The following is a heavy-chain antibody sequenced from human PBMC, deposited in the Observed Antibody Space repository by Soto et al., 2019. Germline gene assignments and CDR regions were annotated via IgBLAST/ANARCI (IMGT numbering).Heavy chain of an antibody. Sequence: GGSLRLSCAASGFTFSSYSMNWVRQAPGKGLEWVSSISSSSTYIYYADSVKGRFIISRDDAKNSLYLQMNSLRAEDTAVYYCATVQWGYCSGGSCYSPDAFDIWGQGTMVTVSS. CDR1: GFTFSSYS. D-gene: IGHD2-15*01. CDR2: ISSSSTYI. CDR3: ATVQWGYCSGGSCYSPDAFDI. J-gene: IGHJ3*02. V-gene: IGHV3-21*01.